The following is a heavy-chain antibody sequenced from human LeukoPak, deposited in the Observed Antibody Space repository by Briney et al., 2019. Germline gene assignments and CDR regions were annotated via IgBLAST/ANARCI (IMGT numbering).Heavy chain of an antibody. Sequence: PSETLSLTCTVSGGSISSYYWSWIRQPPGKGLEWIGYIYYSGSTNYNPSLKSRVTISVDTSKNQFSLKLSSVTAADTAVYYCATGVSTMTVLPGAFDVWGQGTKVAVSS. CDR1: GGSISSYY. CDR3: ATGVSTMTVLPGAFDV. D-gene: IGHD3-22*01. J-gene: IGHJ3*01. CDR2: IYYSGST. V-gene: IGHV4-59*01.